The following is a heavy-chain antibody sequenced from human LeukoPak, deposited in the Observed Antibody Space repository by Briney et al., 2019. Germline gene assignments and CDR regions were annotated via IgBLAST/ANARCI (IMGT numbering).Heavy chain of an antibody. CDR3: ARGQNTGGNDAFDI. V-gene: IGHV4-59*01. CDR1: GGSFSGYY. D-gene: IGHD1-14*01. Sequence: SETLSLTCAVYGGSFSGYYWSWIRQPPGKGLEWIGYIYYSGSTNYNPSLKSRVTISVDTSKNQFSLKLSSVTAADTAVYYCARGQNTGGNDAFDIWGQGTMVTVSS. J-gene: IGHJ3*02. CDR2: IYYSGST.